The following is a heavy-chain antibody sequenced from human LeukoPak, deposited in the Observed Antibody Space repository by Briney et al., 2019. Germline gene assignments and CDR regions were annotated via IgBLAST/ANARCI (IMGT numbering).Heavy chain of an antibody. Sequence: SETLSLTCTVSGGSISGHYWSWIRQPPGKGLEWIGYIYYSGSTNYNPSLKSRVTISVDTSKNQFSLKLSSVTAADTAVYYCARGYSSSWGPNWFDPWGQGTLVTVSS. CDR1: GGSISGHY. CDR2: IYYSGST. J-gene: IGHJ5*02. V-gene: IGHV4-59*11. CDR3: ARGYSSSWGPNWFDP. D-gene: IGHD6-13*01.